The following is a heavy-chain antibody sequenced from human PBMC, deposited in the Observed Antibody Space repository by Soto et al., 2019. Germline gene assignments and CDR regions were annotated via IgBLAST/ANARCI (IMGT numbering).Heavy chain of an antibody. V-gene: IGHV6-1*01. CDR1: GDSVSSNSAA. J-gene: IGHJ6*02. CDR2: TYYRSKWYN. Sequence: SQTLSLTCAISGDSVSSNSAAWNWIRQSPSRGLEWLGRTYYRSKWYNDYAVSVKSRITIYPDTSKNQFSLQLNSVTPEDTAVYYCARDVVVVPAAMAEDMDYYYYGMDVWGQGTTVTVSS. D-gene: IGHD2-2*01. CDR3: ARDVVVVPAAMAEDMDYYYYGMDV.